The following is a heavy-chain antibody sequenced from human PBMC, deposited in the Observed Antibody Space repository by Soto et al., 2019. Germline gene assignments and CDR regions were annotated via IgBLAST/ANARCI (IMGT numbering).Heavy chain of an antibody. V-gene: IGHV6-1*01. Sequence: PSQTLSLTCAISGDSVSSNSAAWNWLRQSPSRGLEWLGRTYYRSKWYNDYVVSVKSRITINPDTSKNQFSLQLNSVTPEDTAVYYCARERGVLSEAFDIWGQGTVVTVPS. J-gene: IGHJ3*02. CDR2: TYYRSKWYN. D-gene: IGHD3-10*01. CDR1: GDSVSSNSAA. CDR3: ARERGVLSEAFDI.